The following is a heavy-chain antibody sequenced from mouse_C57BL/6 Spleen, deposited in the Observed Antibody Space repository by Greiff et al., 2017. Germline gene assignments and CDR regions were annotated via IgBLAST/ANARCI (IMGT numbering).Heavy chain of an antibody. CDR2: ISSGSSTI. CDR1: GFTFSGYG. D-gene: IGHD2-1*01. Sequence: EVQLVESGGGLVKPGGSLKLSCAASGFTFSGYGMHWVRQAPEKGLEWVAYISSGSSTIYYADTVKGRFTISGDNAKNTLFLQMSSLRSEDTALYYCARPDFGKYVAYWGQGTMVTVSA. CDR3: ARPDFGKYVAY. V-gene: IGHV5-17*01. J-gene: IGHJ3*01.